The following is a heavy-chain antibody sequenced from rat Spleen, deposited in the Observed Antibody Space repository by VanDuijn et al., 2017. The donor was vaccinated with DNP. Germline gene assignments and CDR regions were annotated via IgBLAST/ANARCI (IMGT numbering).Heavy chain of an antibody. CDR3: VRWNSGHFDY. D-gene: IGHD4-3*01. V-gene: IGHV5S23*01. CDR1: GFSFSDYA. Sequence: EVQLVESGGGLVQPGNSLKLSCAASGFSFSDYAMAWVRQAPTKGLEWVAYIGSDGYAPYYGDSVKGRFTISRDNAKSTLYLQMNSLRSEDMATYYCVRWNSGHFDYWGQGVMVTVSS. J-gene: IGHJ2*01. CDR2: IGSDGYAP.